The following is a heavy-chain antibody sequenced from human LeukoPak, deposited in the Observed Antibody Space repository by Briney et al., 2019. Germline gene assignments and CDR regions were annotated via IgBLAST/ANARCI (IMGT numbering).Heavy chain of an antibody. CDR1: GFTFSSYS. D-gene: IGHD6-19*01. V-gene: IGHV3-21*01. J-gene: IGHJ4*02. CDR3: ASDRQWLVRGENY. CDR2: ISSSSSYI. Sequence: GGSLRLSCAASGFTFSSYSMNWVRQAPGKGLEWVSSISSSSSYIYYAGSVKGRFTISRDNAKNSLYLQMNSLRAEDTAVYYCASDRQWLVRGENYWGQGTLVTVSS.